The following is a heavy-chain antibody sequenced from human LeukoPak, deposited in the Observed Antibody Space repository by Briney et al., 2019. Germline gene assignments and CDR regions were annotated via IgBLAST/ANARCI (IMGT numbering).Heavy chain of an antibody. CDR1: GYTFTGYC. V-gene: IGHV1-2*06. Sequence: GASVKVSCKASGYTFTGYCMHWLRQAPGQGLEWMGRINPNSGGTNYAQKFQGRVTMTRDTSISTAYMELSRLRSNDTSVCYCAGVGSYYYDSSGYTDADYRGQVTLVTVSS. CDR2: INPNSGGT. D-gene: IGHD3-22*01. J-gene: IGHJ4*02. CDR3: AGVGSYYYDSSGYTDADY.